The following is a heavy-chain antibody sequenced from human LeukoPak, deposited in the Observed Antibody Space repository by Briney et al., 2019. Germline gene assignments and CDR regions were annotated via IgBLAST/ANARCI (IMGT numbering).Heavy chain of an antibody. Sequence: SVKASCKASGGSFGSYAFTWVRQAPGQGLEWMGGVIPIFGKTNYAQKFQGRVTITTDESTSTVFMEVSSLRFEDTAMYYCARVIWGSRHFYHAMDVWGKGTTVTVSS. CDR3: ARVIWGSRHFYHAMDV. J-gene: IGHJ6*04. CDR1: GGSFGSYA. CDR2: VIPIFGKT. V-gene: IGHV1-69*05. D-gene: IGHD3-16*01.